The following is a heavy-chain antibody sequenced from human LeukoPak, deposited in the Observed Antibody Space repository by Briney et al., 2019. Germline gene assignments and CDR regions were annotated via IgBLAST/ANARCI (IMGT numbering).Heavy chain of an antibody. D-gene: IGHD3-10*01. J-gene: IGHJ6*02. V-gene: IGHV1-24*01. CDR3: ATDAPYGSGSPYGMDV. CDR1: GYTFTSYG. CDR2: FDPEDGET. Sequence: ASVKVSCKASGYTFTSYGISWVRQAPGQGLEWMGGFDPEDGETIYAQKFQGRVTMTEDTSTDTAYMELSSLRSEDTAVYYCATDAPYGSGSPYGMDVWGQGTTVTVSS.